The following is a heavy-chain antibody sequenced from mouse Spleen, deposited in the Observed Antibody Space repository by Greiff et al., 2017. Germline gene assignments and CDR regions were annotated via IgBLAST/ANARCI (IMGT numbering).Heavy chain of an antibody. CDR3: ARRDPLGLREEAMDY. D-gene: IGHD2-4*01. Sequence: VKLMESGAELARPGASVKLSCKASGYTFTSYGISWVKQRTGQGLEWIGEIYPRSGNTYYNEKFKGKATLTADKSSSTAYMELRSLTSEDSAVYFCARRDPLGLREEAMDYWGQGTSVTVSS. CDR1: GYTFTSYG. CDR2: IYPRSGNT. V-gene: IGHV1-81*01. J-gene: IGHJ4*01.